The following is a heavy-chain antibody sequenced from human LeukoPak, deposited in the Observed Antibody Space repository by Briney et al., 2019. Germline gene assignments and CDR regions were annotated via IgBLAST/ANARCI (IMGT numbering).Heavy chain of an antibody. CDR2: IYPGDSET. D-gene: IGHD1-26*01. CDR1: GYSFTSYW. V-gene: IGHV5-51*01. CDR3: ARRSSGSYSVGGDYYYMDV. J-gene: IGHJ6*03. Sequence: GESLKISRKGSGYSFTSYWNGWVRQMPGKGLEWMGIIYPGDSETIYSTSFQGQVTLSANKSIGPAYLQWSRLEASDTAMYYCARRSSGSYSVGGDYYYMDVWGKGTTITVSS.